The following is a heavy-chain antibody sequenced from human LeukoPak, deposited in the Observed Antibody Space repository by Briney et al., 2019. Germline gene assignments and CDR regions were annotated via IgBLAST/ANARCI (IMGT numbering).Heavy chain of an antibody. CDR2: IYSGGST. J-gene: IGHJ4*02. CDR1: GFTVSSNY. Sequence: PGGSLRLSCAASGFTVSSNYMSWVRQAPGKGLEWVSVIYSGGSTYYADSVRGRFTISRDNSKNNVYLQMYSLRVEDTSIYYCVRDYNWGFDYWGQGTVVTVSS. CDR3: VRDYNWGFDY. D-gene: IGHD1-1*01. V-gene: IGHV3-53*05.